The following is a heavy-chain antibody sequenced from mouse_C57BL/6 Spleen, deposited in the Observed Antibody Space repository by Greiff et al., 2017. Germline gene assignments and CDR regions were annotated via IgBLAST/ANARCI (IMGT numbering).Heavy chain of an antibody. CDR2: ISGGGGNT. V-gene: IGHV5-9*01. J-gene: IGHJ1*03. CDR3: ARQNGRYFDD. Sequence: EVQVVESGGGLVKPGGSLKLSCAASGFTFSSYTMSWVRQTPEKRLEWVATISGGGGNTYYPDSVKGRFTISRDNAKNTLYLQMSSLRSEDTALYYCARQNGRYFDDWGTGTTVTVSS. CDR1: GFTFSSYT.